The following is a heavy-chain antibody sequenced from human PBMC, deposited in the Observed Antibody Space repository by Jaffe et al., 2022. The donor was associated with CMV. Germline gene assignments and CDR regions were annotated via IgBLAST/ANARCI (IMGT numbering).Heavy chain of an antibody. CDR2: IYSGGST. D-gene: IGHD3-16*02. Sequence: EVQLVESGGGLIQPGGSLRLSCAASGFTVSSNYMSWVRQAPGKGLEWVSVIYSGGSTYYADSVKGRFTISRDNSKNTLYLQMNSLRAEDTAVYYCAGALAWGSYRSGELWEYWGQGTLVTVSS. J-gene: IGHJ4*02. CDR3: AGALAWGSYRSGELWEY. V-gene: IGHV3-53*01. CDR1: GFTVSSNY.